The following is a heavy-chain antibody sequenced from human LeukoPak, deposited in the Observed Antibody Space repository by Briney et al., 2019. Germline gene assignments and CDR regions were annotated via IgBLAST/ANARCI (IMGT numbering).Heavy chain of an antibody. V-gene: IGHV4-34*01. CDR2: VNHSGST. CDR1: GGSFSVYY. D-gene: IGHD3/OR15-3a*01. Sequence: SETLSLTCAVRGGSFSVYYCSWIRQPPGKGLEWIGKVNHSGSTNYNPSLKSRVTISVGTSKNQFSLKLTSVTAADTAVYYCARHARGTGYYDYWGQGTLVTVSS. J-gene: IGHJ4*02. CDR3: ARHARGTGYYDY.